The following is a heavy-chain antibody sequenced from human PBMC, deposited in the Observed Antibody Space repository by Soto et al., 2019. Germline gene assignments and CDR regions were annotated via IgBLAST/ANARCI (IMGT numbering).Heavy chain of an antibody. J-gene: IGHJ3*02. V-gene: IGHV4-61*01. CDR2: IYYSGST. CDR3: ARDLGSGSAGVFAFDI. D-gene: IGHD3-10*01. CDR1: GGSVSSGSYY. Sequence: SETLSLTCTVSGGSVSSGSYYWSWIRQPPGKGLEWIGYIYYSGSTNYNPSLKSRVTISVDTSKNQFSLKLSSVTAADTAVYYCARDLGSGSAGVFAFDIWGQGTMVTVSS.